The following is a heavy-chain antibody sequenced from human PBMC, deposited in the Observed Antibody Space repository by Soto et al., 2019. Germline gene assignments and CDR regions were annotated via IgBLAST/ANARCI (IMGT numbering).Heavy chain of an antibody. CDR3: ARSPDIVVVPAAMASRSDWFDP. V-gene: IGHV1-8*02. J-gene: IGHJ5*02. Sequence: GASVKVSCKASGYTFTSYGISWVRQAPGQGLEWMGWISAYNGNTGYAQKFQGRVTRTRNTSISTAYMELSSLRSEDTAVYYCARSPDIVVVPAAMASRSDWFDPWGQGTLVTVSS. CDR1: GYTFTSYG. D-gene: IGHD2-2*01. CDR2: ISAYNGNT.